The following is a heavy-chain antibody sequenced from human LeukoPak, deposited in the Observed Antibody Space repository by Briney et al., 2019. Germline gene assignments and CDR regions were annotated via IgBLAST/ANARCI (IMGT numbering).Heavy chain of an antibody. J-gene: IGHJ3*02. CDR1: GFSFSNYG. CDR2: ISYDGNNK. V-gene: IGHV3-30*18. Sequence: PGGSLRLSCAASGFSFSNYGIHWVRQAPGKGLEWVAVISYDGNNKYYADSVKGRFTISRDNSKNTLYLQMNSLRAEDTAVYYCAKDRGGAYYESSVDIWGQGTMVTVSS. CDR3: AKDRGGAYYESSVDI. D-gene: IGHD3-22*01.